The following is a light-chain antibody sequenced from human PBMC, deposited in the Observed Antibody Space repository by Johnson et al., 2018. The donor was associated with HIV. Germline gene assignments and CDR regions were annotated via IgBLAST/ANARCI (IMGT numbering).Light chain of an antibody. V-gene: IGLV1-51*01. CDR2: DSN. Sequence: QAVLTQPPSVSAAPGQKVTISCSGSSSNIGNNYVSWYQQLPGTAPKLLIYDSNKRPSGIPDRFSGSKSGTSATLGITGLQTGDEADYYCGTWDSSLSAHVFGTGTKVTFL. CDR1: SSNIGNNY. J-gene: IGLJ1*01. CDR3: GTWDSSLSAHV.